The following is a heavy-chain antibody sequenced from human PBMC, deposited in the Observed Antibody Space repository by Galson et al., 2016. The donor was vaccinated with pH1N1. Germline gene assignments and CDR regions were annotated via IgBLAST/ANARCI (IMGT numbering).Heavy chain of an antibody. CDR1: GLSFSIAW. CDR2: IKSKVDGGTA. CDR3: ATEGYPPYQFCY. J-gene: IGHJ4*02. Sequence: SLRLSCAASGLSFSIAWMSWVRQAPGKGLEWLGRIKSKVDGGTADYAAHVKGRFTFSREDSKNTLYLQMNSLNIDDTALYYCATEGYPPYQFCYWGRGALVTVSS. V-gene: IGHV3-15*01. D-gene: IGHD2-2*01.